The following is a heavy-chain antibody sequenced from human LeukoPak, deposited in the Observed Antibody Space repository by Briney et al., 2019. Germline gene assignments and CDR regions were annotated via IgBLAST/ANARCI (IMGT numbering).Heavy chain of an antibody. Sequence: PSETLSLTCTVSGGSISSGSYYWSWIRQPAGKGLEWIGRIYTSGSTNYNPSLKSRATISVDTSKNQFSLKLSSVTAADTAVYYCARAISLLNWFDPWGQGTLVTVSS. CDR1: GGSISSGSYY. CDR3: ARAISLLNWFDP. J-gene: IGHJ5*02. V-gene: IGHV4-61*02. CDR2: IYTSGST. D-gene: IGHD1-14*01.